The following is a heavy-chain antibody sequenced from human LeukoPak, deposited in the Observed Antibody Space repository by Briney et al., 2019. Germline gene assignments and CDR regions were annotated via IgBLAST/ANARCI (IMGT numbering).Heavy chain of an antibody. D-gene: IGHD3-9*01. Sequence: GGSLRLSCAPSGLTFTNAWMSWVRQAPGKGLEWVGRIKSKTDGGTIDYAAPVKGRFTISRDDSKSTLYLQMNSLEIEDTAVYYCAAGTGYSDFDYWGQGTLVSVSS. CDR3: AAGTGYSDFDY. CDR1: GLTFTNAW. V-gene: IGHV3-15*01. J-gene: IGHJ4*02. CDR2: IKSKTDGGTI.